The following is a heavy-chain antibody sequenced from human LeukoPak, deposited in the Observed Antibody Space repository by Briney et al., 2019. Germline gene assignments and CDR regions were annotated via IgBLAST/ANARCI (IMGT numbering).Heavy chain of an antibody. CDR1: GFTVSGNY. V-gene: IGHV3-53*01. CDR2: IYSGGDT. J-gene: IGHJ5*02. CDR3: ARDWDDGRAERPA. Sequence: GGSLRLSCAASGFTVSGNYMSWFRQAPGKGLECVAVIYSGGDTYYADSVKGRFTISRDKSKNGLYLQMNSLRAEDTAVYYCARDWDDGRAERPAWGQGTLVTVSS. D-gene: IGHD3-22*01.